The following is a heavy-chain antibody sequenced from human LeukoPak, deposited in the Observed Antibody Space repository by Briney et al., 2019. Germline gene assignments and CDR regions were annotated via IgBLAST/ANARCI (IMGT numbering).Heavy chain of an antibody. D-gene: IGHD1-26*01. CDR3: ARGPAANSGNYYVGDY. V-gene: IGHV3-9*01. CDR2: ISWNSGSI. Sequence: GGSLRLSCAASGFTFDDYAMHWVRQAPGKGLEGVSGISWNSGSIGYADSVKGRFTISRDNAKNTLYLQMNSLRAEDTGVYYCARGPAANSGNYYVGDYWGQGTLVTVSS. CDR1: GFTFDDYA. J-gene: IGHJ4*02.